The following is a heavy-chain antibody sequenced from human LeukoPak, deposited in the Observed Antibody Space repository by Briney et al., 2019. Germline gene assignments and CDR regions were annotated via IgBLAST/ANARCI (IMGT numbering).Heavy chain of an antibody. D-gene: IGHD5-12*01. CDR1: GFTFSSYS. V-gene: IGHV3-21*01. J-gene: IGHJ4*02. CDR3: AGVDIVATIDY. Sequence: PGGSLRLSCAASGFTFSSYSMNWVRRAPGKGLEWVSSISSSSSYIYYADSVKGRFTISRDNAKNSLYLQMNSLRAEDTAVYYCAGVDIVATIDYWGQGTLVTVSS. CDR2: ISSSSSYI.